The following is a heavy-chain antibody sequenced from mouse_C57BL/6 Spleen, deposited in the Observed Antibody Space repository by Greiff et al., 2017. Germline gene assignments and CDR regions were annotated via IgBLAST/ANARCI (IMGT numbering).Heavy chain of an antibody. J-gene: IGHJ4*01. D-gene: IGHD1-1*02. CDR2: IWTGGGT. CDR3: ARTGPVDYAMDY. CDR1: GFSLTSYA. V-gene: IGHV2-9-1*01. Sequence: VKVVESGPGLVAPSQSLSITCTVSGFSLTSYAISWVRQPPEKGLEWLGVIWTGGGTNYNSALKSRLSISKDNSKSQVFLKMHSRQTADTARYYCARTGPVDYAMDYWGQGTSVTVSS.